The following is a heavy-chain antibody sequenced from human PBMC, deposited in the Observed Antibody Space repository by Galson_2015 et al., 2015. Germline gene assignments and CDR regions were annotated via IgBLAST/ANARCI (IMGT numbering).Heavy chain of an antibody. J-gene: IGHJ4*02. D-gene: IGHD2-15*01. Sequence: SLRLSCAASGFTFSNYAMSWVRQAPGKGLEWVLGISGSGGTTYYADSVKGQFTISRDNSRNTLYLQMNSLRVEDTAVYFCAKGGLGYCSGGSCYSGKEFDYWGQGTLVTVSS. V-gene: IGHV3-23*01. CDR2: ISGSGGTT. CDR1: GFTFSNYA. CDR3: AKGGLGYCSGGSCYSGKEFDY.